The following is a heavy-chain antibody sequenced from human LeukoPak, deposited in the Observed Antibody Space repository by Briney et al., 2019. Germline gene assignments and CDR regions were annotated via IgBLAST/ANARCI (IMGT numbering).Heavy chain of an antibody. D-gene: IGHD3-10*01. J-gene: IGHJ5*02. CDR2: MNPNSGAT. CDR3: ARGRTMIRGVSWFDP. Sequence: GASMKVSCKASGYSFIDYYIHWGRQAPGQGGEGRGWMNPNSGATKYAKKFQGRVTMTRDTSISTAYMELTSLRSDDTAVYYCARGRTMIRGVSWFDPWGQGTLVSVSS. CDR1: GYSFIDYY. V-gene: IGHV1-2*02.